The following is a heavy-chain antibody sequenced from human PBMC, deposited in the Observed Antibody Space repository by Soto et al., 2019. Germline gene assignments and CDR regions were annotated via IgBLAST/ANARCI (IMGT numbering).Heavy chain of an antibody. V-gene: IGHV1-69*13. CDR3: ARGRKYYDILTGYYDFDY. CDR1: GGTFSSYA. D-gene: IGHD3-9*01. Sequence: SVKVSCKASGGTFSSYAISWVRQAPGQGLEWMGGIIPIFGTANYAQKFQGRVTITADESTSTAYMELSSLRSEDTAVYYCARGRKYYDILTGYYDFDYWGQGTLVTVSS. CDR2: IIPIFGTA. J-gene: IGHJ4*02.